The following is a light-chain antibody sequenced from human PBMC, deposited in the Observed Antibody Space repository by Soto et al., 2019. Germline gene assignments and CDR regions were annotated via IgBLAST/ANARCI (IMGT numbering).Light chain of an antibody. CDR1: QTVTNY. V-gene: IGKV1-39*01. J-gene: IGKJ2*01. Sequence: DIQMAQSPSSLSASVGDRVTITCRPSQTVTNYLNWYQQKAGKAPTLLIYAASNLQSGVPSRFSGGASGTDFTLTISNLQPEDFATYYCQQSYSAPYTFGQGTKLEIK. CDR2: AAS. CDR3: QQSYSAPYT.